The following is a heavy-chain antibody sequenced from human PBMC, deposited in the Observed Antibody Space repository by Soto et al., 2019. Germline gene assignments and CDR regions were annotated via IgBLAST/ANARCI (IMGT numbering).Heavy chain of an antibody. J-gene: IGHJ4*02. V-gene: IGHV2-5*02. CDR1: GFSLTTTEVG. Sequence: GSGPTLVNPTQTLTLTCSFSGFSLTTTEVGVGWIRQPPGKAPEWLALVYWDDDKRYSPSLKSRLTITKDTSKNHVVLTMTNMDPVDTATYYCVHRAIRSCSTTTCHANFDYWGQGILVTVSS. CDR3: VHRAIRSCSTTTCHANFDY. D-gene: IGHD2-2*01. CDR2: VYWDDDK.